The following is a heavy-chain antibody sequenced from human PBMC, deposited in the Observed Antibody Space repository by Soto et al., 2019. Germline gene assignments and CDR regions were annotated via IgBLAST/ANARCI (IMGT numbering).Heavy chain of an antibody. D-gene: IGHD6-13*01. CDR1: GGSISSSSYY. J-gene: IGHJ4*02. V-gene: IGHV4-39*01. CDR2: IYYSGST. CDR3: ARLKPGSWIFDY. Sequence: QLQLQESGPGLVKPSETLSLTCTVSGGSISSSSYYWGWIRQPPGKGLEWIGSIYYSGSTYYNPSLKSRVTISVDTSKNQFSVKLSSVTAADTAVYYCARLKPGSWIFDYWGQGTLVTVSS.